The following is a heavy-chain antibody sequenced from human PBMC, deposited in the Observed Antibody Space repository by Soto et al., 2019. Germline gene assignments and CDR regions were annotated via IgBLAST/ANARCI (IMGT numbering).Heavy chain of an antibody. CDR1: GGTFSSYA. D-gene: IGHD6-6*01. V-gene: IGHV3-23*01. Sequence: GASVKVSCKASGGTFSSYAMSWVRQAPGKGLEWVSAISGSGGSTYYADSVKGRFTISRDNSKNTLYLQMNSLRAEDTAVYYCAKEEYSSSPDYWGQGTLVTVSS. CDR2: ISGSGGST. J-gene: IGHJ4*02. CDR3: AKEEYSSSPDY.